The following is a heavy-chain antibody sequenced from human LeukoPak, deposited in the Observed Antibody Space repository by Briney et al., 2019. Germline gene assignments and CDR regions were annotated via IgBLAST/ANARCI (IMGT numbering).Heavy chain of an antibody. Sequence: GSSVKVSCKASGGTFSSYAISWVRQAPGQGLEWMGGIIPIFGTANYAQKFQGRVTITADESTSTAYMELSSLRSEDTAVYYCARDRGIAVMDWFDPWAQGTLVPVSS. CDR2: IIPIFGTA. CDR1: GGTFSSYA. CDR3: ARDRGIAVMDWFDP. D-gene: IGHD6-19*01. J-gene: IGHJ5*02. V-gene: IGHV1-69*01.